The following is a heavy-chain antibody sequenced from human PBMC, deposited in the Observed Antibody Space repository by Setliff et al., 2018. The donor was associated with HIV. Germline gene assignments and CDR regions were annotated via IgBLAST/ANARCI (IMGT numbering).Heavy chain of an antibody. D-gene: IGHD6-19*01. V-gene: IGHV1-69*05. J-gene: IGHJ3*02. CDR3: ARSYSSGWYGPPGAFDI. Sequence: SVKVSCKASGGTFSSYAISWVRQAPGQGLEWMGGIIPIFGTANYAQKFQGRVTITTDETTSTAYMELSSLRSEDTAVYYCARSYSSGWYGPPGAFDIWGQGTMVTVSS. CDR1: GGTFSSYA. CDR2: IIPIFGTA.